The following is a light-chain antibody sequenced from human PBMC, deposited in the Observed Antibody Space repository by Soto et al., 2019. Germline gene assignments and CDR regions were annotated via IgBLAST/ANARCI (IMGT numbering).Light chain of an antibody. CDR2: DAS. CDR3: QQYSSYST. CDR1: QTISSW. V-gene: IGKV1-5*01. Sequence: DIQMTQSPSTLSGSVGYRVTITCRASQTISSWLAWYQQKPGKAPKLLIYDASTLESGVPSRFSGGGFGTDFTLTISSLQPDDFATYYCQQYSSYSTFGQGTKVDIK. J-gene: IGKJ1*01.